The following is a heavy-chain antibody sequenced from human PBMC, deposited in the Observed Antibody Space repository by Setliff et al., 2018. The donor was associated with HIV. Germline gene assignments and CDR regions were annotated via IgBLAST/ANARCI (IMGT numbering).Heavy chain of an antibody. Sequence: GGSRRLSWSGSGFTFSSHWLSWVRQAPGKWLEWVANIKQDGSEKYYVESVKGRFTISRDNANNSLYLQMNSLRAEDTAVYYCAQITVMGYWGQGTLVTVSS. V-gene: IGHV3-7*01. D-gene: IGHD4-4*01. CDR1: GFTFSSHW. J-gene: IGHJ4*02. CDR3: AQITVMGY. CDR2: IKQDGSEK.